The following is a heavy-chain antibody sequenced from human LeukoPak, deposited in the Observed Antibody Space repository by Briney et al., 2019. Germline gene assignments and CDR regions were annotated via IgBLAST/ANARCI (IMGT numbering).Heavy chain of an antibody. V-gene: IGHV3-9*01. D-gene: IGHD6-19*01. CDR1: GFTFDNYA. CDR2: ISWNSGYI. Sequence: PGRSLRLSCAASGFTFDNYAMHWVRHAPGKGLEWLSIISWNSGYIIYADSVKGRFPIYRDNAKKSLDLQMNSLRAEDTAFYDCAKVRGTYSSGYFFDYWGQGTLVTVSS. CDR3: AKVRGTYSSGYFFDY. J-gene: IGHJ4*02.